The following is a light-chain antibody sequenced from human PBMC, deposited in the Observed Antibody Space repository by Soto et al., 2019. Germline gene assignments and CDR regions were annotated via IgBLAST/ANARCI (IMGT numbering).Light chain of an antibody. CDR1: QSISNL. V-gene: IGKV1-5*01. Sequence: DIQMTQSPSSLSASVGDRFTITCRASQSISNLLAWYQQKPGTAPKVLIYHSSNLQSGVPSRFSGSGSGTEFTLTISSLQPDDFATYYCQQYNSYSFGQGTKVDIK. J-gene: IGKJ1*01. CDR2: HSS. CDR3: QQYNSYS.